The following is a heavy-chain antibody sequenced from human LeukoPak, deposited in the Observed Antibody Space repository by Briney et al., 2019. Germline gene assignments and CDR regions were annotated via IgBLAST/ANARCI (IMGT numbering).Heavy chain of an antibody. D-gene: IGHD3-22*01. Sequence: GGSLRLSCAASGFTFSSYAMSWVRQAPGKGLERVSDISRSSGRIKYADSVKGRFTISRDNSKNTLFLQMNSLRVDDTAVYYCAKPGYDTSGWFDSWGQGTLVTVSS. V-gene: IGHV3-23*01. J-gene: IGHJ5*01. CDR2: ISRSSGRI. CDR3: AKPGYDTSGWFDS. CDR1: GFTFSSYA.